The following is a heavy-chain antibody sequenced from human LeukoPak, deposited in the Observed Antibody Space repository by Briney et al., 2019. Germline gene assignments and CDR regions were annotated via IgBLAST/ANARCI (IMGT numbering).Heavy chain of an antibody. CDR3: ARDLDTYYGMDV. Sequence: GGSLRLSCAASGFTFSTYSMNWVRQAPGKGLEWVPYISSRSSTIYYVDSAKGRFTISRDNAKNSLYLQVNSLRAEDTAVYYCARDLDTYYGMDVWGQGTTVTVSS. CDR2: ISSRSSTI. V-gene: IGHV3-48*01. CDR1: GFTFSTYS. D-gene: IGHD5-18*01. J-gene: IGHJ6*02.